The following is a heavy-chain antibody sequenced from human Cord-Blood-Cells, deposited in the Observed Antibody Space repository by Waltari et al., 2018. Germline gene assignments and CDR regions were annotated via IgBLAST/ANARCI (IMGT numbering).Heavy chain of an antibody. Sequence: QLQLQESGPGLVKPSETLSLTCTVSGGSISSSSYYWGWIRQPPGKGLEWIGSIYYSGSTYYNPSLKSRVTISVDTSKNQFSLKLSSVTAADTAVYYCARRRGIVLMVYAIEENAFDIWGQGTMVTVSS. CDR2: IYYSGST. D-gene: IGHD2-8*01. J-gene: IGHJ3*02. CDR3: ARRRGIVLMVYAIEENAFDI. V-gene: IGHV4-39*01. CDR1: GGSISSSSYY.